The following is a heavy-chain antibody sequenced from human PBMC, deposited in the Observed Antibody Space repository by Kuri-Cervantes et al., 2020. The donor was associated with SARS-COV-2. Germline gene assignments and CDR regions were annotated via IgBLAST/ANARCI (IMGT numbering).Heavy chain of an antibody. V-gene: IGHV3-21*01. CDR1: GFTFSSYS. CDR3: ARAGYYYDSSGYPFDY. J-gene: IGHJ4*02. Sequence: LSLTCAASGFTFSSYSMNWVRQAPGKGLEWVSSISSSSSYIYYADSVKGRFTISRDNAKNSLYLQMNSLRAEDTAVYYCARAGYYYDSSGYPFDYWGQGTRVTVSS. CDR2: ISSSSSYI. D-gene: IGHD3-22*01.